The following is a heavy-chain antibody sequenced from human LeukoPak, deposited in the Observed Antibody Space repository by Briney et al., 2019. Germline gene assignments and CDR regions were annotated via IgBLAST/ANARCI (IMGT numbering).Heavy chain of an antibody. J-gene: IGHJ4*02. V-gene: IGHV3-48*03. CDR1: GFTFSSYE. Sequence: GGSLRLSCAASGFTFSSYEMNWVRQAPGKGLEWVSYISSSGSTIYYADSVKGRFTISRDNAKNSLYLQMNSLRADDTAVYYCARVAEAAAFDYWGQGILVTVSS. CDR3: ARVAEAAAFDY. D-gene: IGHD6-13*01. CDR2: ISSSGSTI.